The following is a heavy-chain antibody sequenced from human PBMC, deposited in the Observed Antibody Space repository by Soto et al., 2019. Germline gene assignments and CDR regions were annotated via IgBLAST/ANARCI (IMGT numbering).Heavy chain of an antibody. D-gene: IGHD3-16*02. J-gene: IGHJ3*02. V-gene: IGHV3-21*01. CDR2: ISSSSSYI. CDR3: ARDFQFYYDYIWGSYRPHDAFDI. Sequence: GGSLRLSCAASGFTFSSYSMNWVRQAPGKGLEWVSSISSSSSYIYYADSVKGRFTISRDNAKNSLYLQMNSLRAEDTAVYYCARDFQFYYDYIWGSYRPHDAFDIWGQGTMVTVSS. CDR1: GFTFSSYS.